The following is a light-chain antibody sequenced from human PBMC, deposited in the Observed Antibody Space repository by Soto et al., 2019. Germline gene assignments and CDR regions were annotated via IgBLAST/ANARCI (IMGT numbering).Light chain of an antibody. CDR1: SSDVGGYNY. V-gene: IGLV2-14*01. CDR3: SSYTRSSNVV. J-gene: IGLJ2*01. CDR2: EVS. Sequence: QSALTQPASVSGSPGQSSTISCTGTSSDVGGYNYVSWYQQHPGKAPKLMIYEVSNRPSGVSNRFSGPKSGNTASLTISGLQAEDEADYYCSSYTRSSNVVFGGGTKVTVL.